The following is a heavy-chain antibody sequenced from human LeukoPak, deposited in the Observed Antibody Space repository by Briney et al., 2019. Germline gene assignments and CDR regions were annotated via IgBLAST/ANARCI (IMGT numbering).Heavy chain of an antibody. V-gene: IGHV4-39*01. D-gene: IGHD3-9*01. Sequence: SETLSLTCTVSGGSISSSSYYWGWIRQPPGKGLEWIGSIYYSGSTYYNPSLKSRVTISVDTSKNQFSLKLSSVTAADTAVYYCVRQAISDSNWFDPWGQGTLVTVSS. CDR3: VRQAISDSNWFDP. CDR2: IYYSGST. CDR1: GGSISSSSYY. J-gene: IGHJ5*02.